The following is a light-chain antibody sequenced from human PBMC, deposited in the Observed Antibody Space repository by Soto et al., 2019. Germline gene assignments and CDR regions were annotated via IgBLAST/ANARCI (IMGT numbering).Light chain of an antibody. CDR1: QTISTD. CDR2: GAS. J-gene: IGKJ4*01. CDR3: QQNNKWPPVT. V-gene: IGKV3-15*01. Sequence: EVVMTQSPATVSVFPGEGVTLSCRASQTISTDLAWYQQKPGQAPRLLIYGASTRATGVPDRFSGGGSGTEFTLTISSLQSEDFAFYYCQQNNKWPPVTFGGGTKVEIE.